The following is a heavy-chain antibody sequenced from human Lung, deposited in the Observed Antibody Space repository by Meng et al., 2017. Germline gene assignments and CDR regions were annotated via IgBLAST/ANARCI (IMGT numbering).Heavy chain of an antibody. J-gene: IGHJ4*02. D-gene: IGHD4-11*01. Sequence: QVTLQQWGPELLKPSDTLSLTCVVSGGSFSDYYWSWIRQPPGKGLEWIGEINHSGSTNYNPSLESRATISVDTSQNNLSLKLSSVTAADSAVYYCARGPTTMAHDFDYWGQGTLVTVSS. CDR1: GGSFSDYY. CDR3: ARGPTTMAHDFDY. CDR2: INHSGST. V-gene: IGHV4-34*01.